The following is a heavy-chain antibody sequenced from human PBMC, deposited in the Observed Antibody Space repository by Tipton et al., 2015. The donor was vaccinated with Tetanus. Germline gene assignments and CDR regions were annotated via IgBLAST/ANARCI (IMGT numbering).Heavy chain of an antibody. D-gene: IGHD6-19*01. CDR1: GASISSGGYF. CDR2: INYSGST. CDR3: ARIGWPEQNKPAFDV. Sequence: TLSLTCTVSGASISSGGYFWSWIRQHPGKGLEWIGYINYSGSTYFNPSLKSRVTISADMSENQFSLRLTSVTAADTAVYYCARIGWPEQNKPAFDVWGQGTAVTVSS. J-gene: IGHJ3*01. V-gene: IGHV4-31*03.